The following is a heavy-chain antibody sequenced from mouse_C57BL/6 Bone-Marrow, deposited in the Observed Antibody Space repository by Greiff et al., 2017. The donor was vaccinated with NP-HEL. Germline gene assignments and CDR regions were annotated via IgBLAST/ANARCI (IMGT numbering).Heavy chain of an antibody. D-gene: IGHD4-1*02. CDR1: GYTFTSYG. J-gene: IGHJ4*01. CDR3: ARYRASTGTRAMDY. Sequence: QVQLQQSGAELAKPGASVKLSCKASGYTFTSYGMHWVKQRPGQGLEWIGYINPSSGYTKYNQKFKDKSTLTADKSSSTAYMQLSRLTYEDSAVYYCARYRASTGTRAMDYWGQGTSVTVSS. CDR2: INPSSGYT. V-gene: IGHV1-7*01.